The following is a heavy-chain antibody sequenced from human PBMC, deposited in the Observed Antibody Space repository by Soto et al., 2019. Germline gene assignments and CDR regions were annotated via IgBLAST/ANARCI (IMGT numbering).Heavy chain of an antibody. D-gene: IGHD5-18*01. J-gene: IGHJ1*01. V-gene: IGHV1-69*13. Sequence: SVKVSCKASGGTFSSYAISWVRQAPGQGLEWMGGIIPIFGTANYAQKFQGRVTITADESTSTAYMELSSLRSEDTAVYYCARRPRRDGYHQRAAYFQHWGQGTLVTVSS. CDR2: IIPIFGTA. CDR1: GGTFSSYA. CDR3: ARRPRRDGYHQRAAYFQH.